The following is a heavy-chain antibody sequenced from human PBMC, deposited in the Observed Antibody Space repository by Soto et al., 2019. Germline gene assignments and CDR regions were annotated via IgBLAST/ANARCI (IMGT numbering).Heavy chain of an antibody. CDR1: GYTFTSND. CDR3: ARGPAFTSSRWYGLDY. D-gene: IGHD6-19*01. V-gene: IGHV1-8*01. J-gene: IGHJ4*02. Sequence: GASVKVSCKASGYTFTSNDINWVRQATGQGLEWMGWMNPNSGNTGYAQKFQGRVTMTRNTSISTAYMELSSLRSEDTAVYYCARGPAFTSSRWYGLDYWGQGTLVTVSS. CDR2: MNPNSGNT.